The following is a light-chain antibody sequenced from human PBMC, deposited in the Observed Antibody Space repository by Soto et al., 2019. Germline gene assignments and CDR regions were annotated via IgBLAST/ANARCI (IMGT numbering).Light chain of an antibody. Sequence: LSASVGDRVTITCRASQSISSYLNWYQQKPGKAPKLLIYKASSLESGVPSRFSGSGSGTEFTLTINSLQADDFATYYCQQHNSFSINCGQGKRREIK. CDR2: KAS. V-gene: IGKV1-5*03. CDR1: QSISSY. J-gene: IGKJ5*01. CDR3: QQHNSFSIN.